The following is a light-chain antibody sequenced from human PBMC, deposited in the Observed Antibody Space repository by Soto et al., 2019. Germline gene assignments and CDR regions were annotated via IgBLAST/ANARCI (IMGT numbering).Light chain of an antibody. CDR2: DAS. CDR3: QQYNSYSYT. CDR1: QSISSW. Sequence: DIQMTQSPSTLSASVGDRVTITCRASQSISSWLAWYQQKPGKAPKLLIYDASSLESGVPSRFSGSGSGTEFTLTIISLQADDFATYYCQQYNSYSYTFGQGTKLEIK. V-gene: IGKV1-5*01. J-gene: IGKJ2*01.